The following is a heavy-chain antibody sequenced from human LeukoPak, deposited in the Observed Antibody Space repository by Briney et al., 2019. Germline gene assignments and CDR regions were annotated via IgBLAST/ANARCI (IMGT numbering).Heavy chain of an antibody. CDR3: ARASGSHDAFDI. CDR1: GFTFSSYE. CDR2: ISSSGSTI. V-gene: IGHV3-48*03. D-gene: IGHD1-26*01. J-gene: IGHJ3*02. Sequence: GGSLRLSCAASGFTFSSYEMNWVRQAPGKGLEWVSYISSSGSTIYYADSVKGRFTISRDNAKNSLYLQMNSLRAEDTAVYYCARASGSHDAFDIWGQGTMVTVSS.